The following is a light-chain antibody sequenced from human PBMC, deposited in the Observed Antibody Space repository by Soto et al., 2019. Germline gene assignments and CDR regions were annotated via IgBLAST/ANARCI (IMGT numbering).Light chain of an antibody. J-gene: IGLJ3*02. CDR1: SSDVGTYNY. Sequence: QSALTQPPSASGSPGQSVTISCTGTSSDVGTYNYVSWYQQHPDKAPKLMIYEVNKRPSGVPDRFSGSKSGNTASLTVSGLQAEDEADYYCSSYAGSDNLVFGGGTKLTVL. CDR2: EVN. V-gene: IGLV2-8*01. CDR3: SSYAGSDNLV.